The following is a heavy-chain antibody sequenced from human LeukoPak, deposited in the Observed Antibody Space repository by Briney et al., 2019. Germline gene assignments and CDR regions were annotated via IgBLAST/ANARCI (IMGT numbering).Heavy chain of an antibody. D-gene: IGHD3-16*01. V-gene: IGHV3-66*02. CDR2: IYSGGNT. CDR1: GFTVSNNY. CDR3: AGRRVLDASFDY. Sequence: GSLRLSCAASGFTVSNNYMSLVLQPPGKGLEWFSVIYSGGNTYYVESVKGRFTISRDNSKNPLFLQMNRLRAEDTGVYYCAGRRVLDASFDYWGQGTLVTVSS. J-gene: IGHJ4*02.